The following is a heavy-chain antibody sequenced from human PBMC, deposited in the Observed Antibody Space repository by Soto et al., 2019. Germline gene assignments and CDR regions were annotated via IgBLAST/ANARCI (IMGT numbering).Heavy chain of an antibody. CDR1: GFTFSSYA. J-gene: IGHJ4*02. CDR3: AKDRGLFSARLRFDY. V-gene: IGHV3-23*01. CDR2: MSGSGGST. Sequence: GGSLRLSCAASGFTFSSYAMSWVRQAPGKGLEWVSAMSGSGGSTYYADSVKGRFTISRDNSKNTLYLQMNSLRAEDTAVYYCAKDRGLFSARLRFDYWGQGTLVTVSS. D-gene: IGHD3-10*02.